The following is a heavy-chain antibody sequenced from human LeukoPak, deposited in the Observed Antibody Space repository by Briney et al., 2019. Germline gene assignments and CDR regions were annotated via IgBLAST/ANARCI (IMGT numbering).Heavy chain of an antibody. CDR3: ARVVPAANGVHKHFDY. CDR2: IYYSGST. V-gene: IGHV4-30-4*01. CDR1: GVSISSGDYY. Sequence: SQTLSLTCTVSGVSISSGDYYWSWIRQPPGKGLEWIGYIYYSGSTYYNPSLKSRVTISVDTSKNQFSLKLSSVTAADTAVYYCARVVPAANGVHKHFDYWGQGTLVTVSS. J-gene: IGHJ4*02. D-gene: IGHD2-2*01.